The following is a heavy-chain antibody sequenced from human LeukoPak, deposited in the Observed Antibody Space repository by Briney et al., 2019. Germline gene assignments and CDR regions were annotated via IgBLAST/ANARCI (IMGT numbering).Heavy chain of an antibody. Sequence: GGSLRLSCAASGFTLSSYAMTWVRQAPGRGLEWVSSVDGGGGGTYYADSVKGRFTISRDNSKNTLYLQMNSLGAEDTAVYYCAKDSSGWYRRYFDYWGQGTLVTVSS. J-gene: IGHJ4*02. CDR1: GFTLSSYA. D-gene: IGHD6-19*01. V-gene: IGHV3-23*01. CDR2: VDGGGGGT. CDR3: AKDSSGWYRRYFDY.